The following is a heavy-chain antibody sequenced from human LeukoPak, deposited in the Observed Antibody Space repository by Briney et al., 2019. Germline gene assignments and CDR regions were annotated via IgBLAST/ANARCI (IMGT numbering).Heavy chain of an antibody. D-gene: IGHD3-10*01. J-gene: IGHJ4*02. CDR1: GFTFSTYD. CDR3: AKAPSGTPYQFDY. Sequence: GRSLRLSCAASGFTFSTYDMHWVRQAPGKGLEWVAVIWYDGSNKYYADSVKGRFTISRDNSKNTLYLQMNSLRAEDTAVYYCAKAPSGTPYQFDYWGQGTLVTVSS. V-gene: IGHV3-33*06. CDR2: IWYDGSNK.